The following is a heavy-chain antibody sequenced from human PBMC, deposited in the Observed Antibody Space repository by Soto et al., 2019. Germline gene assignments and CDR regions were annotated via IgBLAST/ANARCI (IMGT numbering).Heavy chain of an antibody. Sequence: EVQLVESGGGLVKPGGSLRLSCAASGFTFSSYSMNWVRQAPGKGLEWVSSISSSSSYIYYADSVKGRFTISRDNAKSSLYLQMNSLRAEDTAVYYCARADPAYSIYPGDYYYYGMDVWGQGTTVTVSS. D-gene: IGHD4-4*01. J-gene: IGHJ6*02. CDR1: GFTFSSYS. CDR3: ARADPAYSIYPGDYYYYGMDV. V-gene: IGHV3-21*01. CDR2: ISSSSSYI.